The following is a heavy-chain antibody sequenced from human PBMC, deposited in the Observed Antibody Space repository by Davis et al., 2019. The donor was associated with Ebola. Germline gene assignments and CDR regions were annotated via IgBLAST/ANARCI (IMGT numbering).Heavy chain of an antibody. D-gene: IGHD3-3*01. CDR2: IYYDGPI. CDR1: GGSISSGDYY. J-gene: IGHJ6*02. CDR3: ARGGAVLRFLDRGDDHALNV. V-gene: IGHV4-30-4*01. Sequence: MPSETLSLTCTVSGGSISSGDYYWSWIRQPPGKGLEWIGYIYYDGPIYYNQSLKSRPIISIDKSKRQFCLKLSSVTAAETATYYCARGGAVLRFLDRGDDHALNVWGPGTTVIVS.